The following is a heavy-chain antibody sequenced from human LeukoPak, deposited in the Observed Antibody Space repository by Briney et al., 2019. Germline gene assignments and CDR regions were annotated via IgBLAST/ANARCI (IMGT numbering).Heavy chain of an antibody. V-gene: IGHV3-30*04. CDR3: ARAADSERFYRSSKY. Sequence: GGSLRLSCTASGFTLNNYAMVWIRQAPGKGLEWAAVITDTGTTTNYADSVKGRFIISRDDSTGALYLQMHGLRLEDTAMYYCARAADSERFYRSSKYWGQGTLVSVSS. CDR1: GFTLNNYA. CDR2: ITDTGTTT. J-gene: IGHJ4*02. D-gene: IGHD3-10*01.